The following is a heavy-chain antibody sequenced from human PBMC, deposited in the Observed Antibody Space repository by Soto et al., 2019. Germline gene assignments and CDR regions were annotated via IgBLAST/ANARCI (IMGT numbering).Heavy chain of an antibody. D-gene: IGHD2-2*01. CDR3: ARSGYCSSTSCYYWFDP. Sequence: VKVSCKASGSTFTSYGISWVRQAPGQGLEWMGWISAYNGNTNYAQKLQGRVTMTTDTSTSTAYMELRSLKSDDTAVYYCARSGYCSSTSCYYWFDPWGQGTLVTVSS. V-gene: IGHV1-18*01. J-gene: IGHJ5*02. CDR2: ISAYNGNT. CDR1: GSTFTSYG.